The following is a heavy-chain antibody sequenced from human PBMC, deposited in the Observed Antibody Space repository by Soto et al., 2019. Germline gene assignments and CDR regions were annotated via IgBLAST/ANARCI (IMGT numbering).Heavy chain of an antibody. Sequence: ASVKVSCKASGYTFTSYYMHWVRQAPGQGLEWMGIINSSGGSTSYAQKFQGRVTMTRDTSTSTVYMELSSLRSDDTAVYYCAREVDFDWSQAVRWFDPWGQGTLVTVSS. V-gene: IGHV1-46*01. J-gene: IGHJ5*02. CDR1: GYTFTSYY. D-gene: IGHD3-9*01. CDR3: AREVDFDWSQAVRWFDP. CDR2: INSSGGST.